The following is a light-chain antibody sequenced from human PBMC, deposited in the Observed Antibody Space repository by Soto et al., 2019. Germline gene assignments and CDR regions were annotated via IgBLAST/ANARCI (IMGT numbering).Light chain of an antibody. V-gene: IGLV2-23*01. CDR3: CSYAGSSTLV. CDR1: SSDVGSYNL. J-gene: IGLJ2*01. Sequence: QSALTPPASVSGSPGQSITISCTGTSSDVGSYNLVSWYQQHPGKAPKLMIYAGSKRPSGVSNRFSGSKSGNTASLTVSGLQDEDEADYYCCSYAGSSTLVFGGGTKLTVL. CDR2: AGS.